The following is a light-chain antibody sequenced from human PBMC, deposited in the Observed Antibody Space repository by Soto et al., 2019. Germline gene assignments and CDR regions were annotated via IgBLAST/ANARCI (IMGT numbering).Light chain of an antibody. CDR1: QGISNY. V-gene: IGKV1-27*01. CDR3: QKYNSALPFT. CDR2: AAS. J-gene: IGKJ3*01. Sequence: DIQMTQSRPSLSASVGDRVTITCRASQGISNYLAWYQQKPGKVPKLLIYAASTLQSGVPSRFSGSGSGTDFTLTISSLQPEDVATYYCQKYNSALPFTFGPGTKVDIK.